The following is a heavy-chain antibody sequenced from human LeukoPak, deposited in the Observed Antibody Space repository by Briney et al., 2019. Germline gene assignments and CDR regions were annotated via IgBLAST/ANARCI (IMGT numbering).Heavy chain of an antibody. J-gene: IGHJ5*02. D-gene: IGHD3-3*01. V-gene: IGHV4-59*01. CDR2: IYYSGST. Sequence: SETLSLTCTVSGGSISSYYWSWIRQPPGKGLEWIGYIYYSGSTNYNPSLKSRVTISVDTSKNQFSLKLSSVTAADTAVYYCARARGDFWSGYYSNWLDPWGQGTLVTVSS. CDR3: ARARGDFWSGYYSNWLDP. CDR1: GGSISSYY.